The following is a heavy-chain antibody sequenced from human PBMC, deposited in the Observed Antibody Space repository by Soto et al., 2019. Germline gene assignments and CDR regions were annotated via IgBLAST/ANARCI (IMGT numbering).Heavy chain of an antibody. V-gene: IGHV4-30-4*01. CDR2: IYYSGST. Sequence: QVQLQESGPGLVKPSQTLSLTCTVSGGSISSGDYYWSWIRQPPGKGLEWIGYIYYSGSTYYNPSLKSRVTISVDTSKNQFSLKLSSVTAADTAVYYCARDHHRLLLPEYYYYGMDVWGQGTTVTVSS. J-gene: IGHJ6*02. D-gene: IGHD3-22*01. CDR1: GGSISSGDYY. CDR3: ARDHHRLLLPEYYYYGMDV.